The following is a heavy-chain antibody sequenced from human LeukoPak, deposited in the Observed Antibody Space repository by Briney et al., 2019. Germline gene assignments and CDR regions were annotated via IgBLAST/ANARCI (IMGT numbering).Heavy chain of an antibody. V-gene: IGHV3-73*01. CDR3: SSPSSDGKKSGLDS. CDR2: IRGRRNSYAT. D-gene: IGHD6-13*01. Sequence: GGSLRLSCAGSGFTFSGSAIHWVRQAPGKGLEWVGRIRGRRNSYATVYIPSVKGRFTISRDDSISTAYLHMYSLEVEDTAIYYFSSPSSDGKKSGLDSGGQGPLVTVSS. CDR1: GFTFSGSA. J-gene: IGHJ4*02.